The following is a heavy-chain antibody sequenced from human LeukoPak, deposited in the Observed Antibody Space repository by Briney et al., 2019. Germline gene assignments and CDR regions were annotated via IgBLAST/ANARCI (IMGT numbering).Heavy chain of an antibody. CDR1: GGSIISNSYY. CDR3: ASRKLGNDY. CDR2: IYYTGST. Sequence: SETLSLTCTVSGGSIISNSYYWGWIRQPPGKGLEWIGSIYYTGSTYYNPSLKSRVTISVDTSKNQFSLKLSSVTAADTAVYYCASRKLGNDYWGQGTLVTVSS. V-gene: IGHV4-39*07. D-gene: IGHD7-27*01. J-gene: IGHJ4*02.